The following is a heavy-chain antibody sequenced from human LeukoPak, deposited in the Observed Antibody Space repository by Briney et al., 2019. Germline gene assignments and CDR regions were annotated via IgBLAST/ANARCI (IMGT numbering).Heavy chain of an antibody. Sequence: GGSLRLSCAASGFSVYNNYMTWVRQAPGKGLEWVSRIYSGGGIHYADSVKGRFTISRDSSKNTLYLQMNSLRAEDTAVYYCAKFRGGSYGTYFDYWGQGTLVTVSS. J-gene: IGHJ4*02. CDR1: GFSVYNNY. V-gene: IGHV3-66*01. CDR2: IYSGGGI. CDR3: AKFRGGSYGTYFDY. D-gene: IGHD2-21*01.